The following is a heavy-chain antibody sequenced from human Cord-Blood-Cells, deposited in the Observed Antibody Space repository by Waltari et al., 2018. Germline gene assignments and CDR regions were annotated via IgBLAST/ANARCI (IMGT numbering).Heavy chain of an antibody. CDR2: INHSGST. J-gene: IGHJ2*01. CDR3: ARVLQRYLDL. V-gene: IGHV4-34*01. CDR1: GGSFSGYY. Sequence: QVQLQQWGAGLLKPSETLSLTCAVYGGSFSGYYWSWIRQPPGKGLEWIGEINHSGSTNYNPSLKSRVTISVDTSKNQFSLKLSSVTAAYTAVYYCARVLQRYLDLWGRGTLVTVSS.